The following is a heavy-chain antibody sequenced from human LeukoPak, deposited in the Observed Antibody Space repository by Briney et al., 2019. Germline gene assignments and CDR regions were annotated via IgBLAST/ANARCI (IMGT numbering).Heavy chain of an antibody. CDR2: IWYDGSNK. J-gene: IGHJ4*02. V-gene: IGHV3-33*06. Sequence: AGGSLRLSCAASGFTFSSYGMHWVRQAPGKGLEWVAVIWYDGSNKYYADSVKGRFTISRDNSKNTLYLQMNSLRAEDTAVYYCAKLGGGGMTTVTPSDYWGQGTLVTVSS. D-gene: IGHD4-17*01. CDR1: GFTFSSYG. CDR3: AKLGGGGMTTVTPSDY.